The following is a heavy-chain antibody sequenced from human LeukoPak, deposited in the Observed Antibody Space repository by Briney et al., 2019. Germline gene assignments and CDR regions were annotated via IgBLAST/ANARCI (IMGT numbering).Heavy chain of an antibody. CDR2: ISYDGSKK. CDR1: GFTFSSFW. Sequence: GGSLRLSCAASGFTFSSFWMHWVRQAPGKGLEWVAVISYDGSKKYYADSVKGRFTISRDNSKNTLYLQMNSLRAEDTAVYYCARLYLGGSYFDYWGQGTLVTVSS. CDR3: ARLYLGGSYFDY. D-gene: IGHD2-15*01. J-gene: IGHJ4*02. V-gene: IGHV3-30*03.